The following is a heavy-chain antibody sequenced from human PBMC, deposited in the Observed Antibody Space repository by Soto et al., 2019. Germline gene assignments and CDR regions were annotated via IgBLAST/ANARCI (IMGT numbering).Heavy chain of an antibody. Sequence: GSLRLSCAASGFTFSSYWMHWVRQAPGKGLVWVSRINSDGSSTSYADPVKGRFTISRDNAKNTLYLQMNSLRAEDTAVYYCARGYFSGYDILTGSSGYYWGQGTLVTVSS. CDR1: GFTFSSYW. D-gene: IGHD3-9*01. CDR3: ARGYFSGYDILTGSSGYY. CDR2: INSDGSST. V-gene: IGHV3-74*01. J-gene: IGHJ4*02.